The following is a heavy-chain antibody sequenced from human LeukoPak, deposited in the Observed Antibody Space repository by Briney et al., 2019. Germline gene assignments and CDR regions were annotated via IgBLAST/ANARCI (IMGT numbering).Heavy chain of an antibody. D-gene: IGHD6-19*01. V-gene: IGHV3-30-3*01. CDR3: AKDQYSSGWYFDY. CDR1: GFTFSSYA. CDR2: ISYDGSNK. Sequence: GGSLRLSCAASGFTFSSYAMHWVRQAPGKGLEWVAVISYDGSNKYYADSVKGRFTISRGNSKNTLYLQMNSLRAEDTAVYYCAKDQYSSGWYFDYWGQGTLVTVSS. J-gene: IGHJ4*02.